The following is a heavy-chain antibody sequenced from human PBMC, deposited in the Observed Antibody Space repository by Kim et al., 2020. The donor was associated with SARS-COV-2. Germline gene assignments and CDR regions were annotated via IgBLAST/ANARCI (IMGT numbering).Heavy chain of an antibody. V-gene: IGHV3-23*01. D-gene: IGHD6-13*01. CDR3: AKEFSSSSWPYYYGMDV. Sequence: GGSLRLSCAASGFTFSSYAMSWVRQAPGKGLEWVSAISGSGGSTYYADSVKGRFTISRDNSKNTLYLQMNSLRAEDTAVYYCAKEFSSSSWPYYYGMDVWGQGTTVTVSS. CDR1: GFTFSSYA. J-gene: IGHJ6*02. CDR2: ISGSGGST.